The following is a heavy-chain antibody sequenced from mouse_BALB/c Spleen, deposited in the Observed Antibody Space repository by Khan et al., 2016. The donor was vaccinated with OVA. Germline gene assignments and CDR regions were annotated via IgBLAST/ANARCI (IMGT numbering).Heavy chain of an antibody. CDR1: GYTFTSYW. D-gene: IGHD1-1*01. CDR3: ADHGSSSAWLTY. Sequence: QVQLKQSGAELAKPGASVKMSCKASGYTFTSYWMHWVKQRPGQGLEWIGYINPSTGHTEYNQKFKDKATLTADKYSSTAYMQLSSLTSEDSAVYYCADHGSSSAWLTYWGQGTLVTVSA. CDR2: INPSTGHT. J-gene: IGHJ3*01. V-gene: IGHV1-7*01.